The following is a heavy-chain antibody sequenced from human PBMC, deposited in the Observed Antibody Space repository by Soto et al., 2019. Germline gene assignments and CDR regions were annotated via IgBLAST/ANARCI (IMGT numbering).Heavy chain of an antibody. J-gene: IGHJ3*02. CDR3: ANDVRSGYGLGLIDT. Sequence: GGSLRLSCAASGFTFRNYGMSWARQAPGKGLEWVSSILRSWGRAYYADSVRGRFTISSDTSDNSLYLQMDNLRAEDTAIYYCANDVRSGYGLGLIDTWGQGTMVTV. V-gene: IGHV3-23*01. D-gene: IGHD5-18*01. CDR1: GFTFRNYG. CDR2: ILRSWGRA.